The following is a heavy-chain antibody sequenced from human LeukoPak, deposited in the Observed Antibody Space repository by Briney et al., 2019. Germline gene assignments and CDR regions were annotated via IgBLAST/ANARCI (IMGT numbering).Heavy chain of an antibody. V-gene: IGHV1-24*01. CDR2: FDPEDGET. CDR1: GDTLSDLS. Sequence: GASVKVSCKLSGDTLSDLSIHWVRQAPGKGLEWMGGFDPEDGETVYAQKFQGRVTVTEDTSTDTAYMEVTDLRSDDTAVYYCAMGVHRSSWYLFDYWGQGALVTVSS. D-gene: IGHD6-13*01. J-gene: IGHJ4*02. CDR3: AMGVHRSSWYLFDY.